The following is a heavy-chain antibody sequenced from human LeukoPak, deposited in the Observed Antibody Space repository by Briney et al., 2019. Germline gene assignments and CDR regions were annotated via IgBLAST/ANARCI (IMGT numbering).Heavy chain of an antibody. D-gene: IGHD3-16*01. CDR1: GESMRTGGYY. V-gene: IGHV4-31*03. Sequence: SQTLSLTCSVSGESMRTGGYYWTWIRQHPGKGLEWIGYIYYSGSTYYNPSLKDRISMSVDTSNNRFSVKLTAVAAADTAVYFCARGDGSHSYAKGFDIWGRGTLVTVSS. CDR3: ARGDGSHSYAKGFDI. J-gene: IGHJ3*02. CDR2: IYYSGST.